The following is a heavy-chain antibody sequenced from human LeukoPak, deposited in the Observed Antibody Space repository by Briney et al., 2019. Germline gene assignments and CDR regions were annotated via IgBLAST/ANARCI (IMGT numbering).Heavy chain of an antibody. CDR1: GYTFTSYY. J-gene: IGHJ1*01. V-gene: IGHV1-46*01. CDR2: INPSGGST. CDR3: ARGPRDGSGSSYFQH. D-gene: IGHD3-10*01. Sequence: ASVKVSCKASGYTFTSYYMHWVRQAPGQGLEWMGIINPSGGSTSYAQKFQGRVTMTRNTSISAAYMELSGLRSEDTAVYYCARGPRDGSGSSYFQHWGQGTLVTVSS.